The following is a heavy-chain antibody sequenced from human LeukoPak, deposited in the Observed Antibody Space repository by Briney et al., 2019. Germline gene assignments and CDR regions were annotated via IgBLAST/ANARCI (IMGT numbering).Heavy chain of an antibody. CDR2: VSPNGGRR. Sequence: GGSLRLSRAASGFALSTDVINWVRQAPGKGVEWVSAVSPNGGRRYYADAVKRRVTISRDNDKNTLYLQMNNLRAEDTAVYYCAKASTVLQPIDDWGRGNGLTVSS. J-gene: IGHJ4*02. D-gene: IGHD1-1*01. V-gene: IGHV3-23*01. CDR3: AKASTVLQPIDD. CDR1: GFALSTDV.